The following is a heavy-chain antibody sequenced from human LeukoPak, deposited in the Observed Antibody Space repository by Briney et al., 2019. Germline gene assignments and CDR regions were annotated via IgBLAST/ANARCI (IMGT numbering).Heavy chain of an antibody. J-gene: IGHJ3*02. V-gene: IGHV3-30-3*01. CDR2: ISYDGSNK. Sequence: GGSLRLSCAASGFTFSSYAMHWVRQAPGKGLDWVAVISYDGSNKYYGDSVKGRFTISRDNSKNTLYLQMNSLRADDTAVYYCARTLASEAFDIWGQGTMVTVSS. CDR3: ARTLASEAFDI. CDR1: GFTFSSYA.